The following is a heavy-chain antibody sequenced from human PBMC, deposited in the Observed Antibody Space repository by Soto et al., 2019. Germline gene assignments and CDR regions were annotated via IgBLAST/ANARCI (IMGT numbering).Heavy chain of an antibody. Sequence: PSETLSLTCTVSGGSISSSSYYWGWIRQPPGKGLEWIGSIYYSGSTYYNPSLKSRVTISVDPSKNQFSLKLSSVTAADTAVFYCTKHAPDDSSGYYPLGYWGQGTLVPVSS. V-gene: IGHV4-39*01. CDR2: IYYSGST. CDR3: TKHAPDDSSGYYPLGY. CDR1: GGSISSSSYY. D-gene: IGHD3-22*01. J-gene: IGHJ4*02.